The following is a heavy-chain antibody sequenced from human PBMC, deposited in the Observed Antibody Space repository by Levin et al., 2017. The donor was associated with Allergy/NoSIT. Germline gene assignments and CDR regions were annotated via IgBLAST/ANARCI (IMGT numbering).Heavy chain of an antibody. CDR1: GFTFSGYW. D-gene: IGHD1-1*01. J-gene: IGHJ5*02. CDR2: IKQDESEK. V-gene: IGHV3-7*01. CDR3: ARGSGTQVNEFDP. Sequence: TGGSLRLSCAASGFTFSGYWMSWVRQAPGKGLEWVANIKQDESEKYYVDSVKGRFTISRDNAKKSLYLQMNSLRAEDTALYYCARGSGTQVNEFDPWGQGTLVTVSS.